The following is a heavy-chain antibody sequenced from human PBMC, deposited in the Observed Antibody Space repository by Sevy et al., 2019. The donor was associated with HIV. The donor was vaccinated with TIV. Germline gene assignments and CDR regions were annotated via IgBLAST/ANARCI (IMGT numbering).Heavy chain of an antibody. CDR2: ISGSGGST. V-gene: IGHV3-23*01. J-gene: IGHJ5*02. CDR1: GFTFRNYD. CDR3: AKVLSSSSFNWFDP. D-gene: IGHD6-6*01. Sequence: GGSLRLSCAASGFTFRNYDMSWVRQAPGKGLEWVSTISGSGGSTFYADSVKGRFTISRDNSKSTLNLQMNSLRAEDTAVDYCAKVLSSSSFNWFDPWGQGTLVTVSS.